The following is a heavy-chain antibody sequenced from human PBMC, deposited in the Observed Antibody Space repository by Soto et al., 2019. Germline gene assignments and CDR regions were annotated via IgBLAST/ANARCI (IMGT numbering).Heavy chain of an antibody. CDR3: ARHSTFDYYDSSGYFYWFDP. CDR2: ISYTGST. CDR1: GGSISSGGYY. Sequence: TVSGGSISSGGYYYNWIRQPPGKGLEWIGYISYTGSTTYNPSLKSRVTISVDTSKNQFSLNLNSVTAADTAVYYCARHSTFDYYDSSGYFYWFDPWGQGTLVTVSS. D-gene: IGHD3-22*01. V-gene: IGHV4-61*08. J-gene: IGHJ5*02.